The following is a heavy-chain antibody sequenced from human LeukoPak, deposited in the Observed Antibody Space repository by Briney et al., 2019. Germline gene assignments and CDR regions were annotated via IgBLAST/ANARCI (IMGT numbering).Heavy chain of an antibody. CDR1: GFIFSSYA. J-gene: IGHJ4*02. CDR2: TSGSGGST. Sequence: PGGSLRLSCAASGFIFSSYAMSWVRQAPGKGLEWVSGTSGSGGSTYYADTVKGRFTISRDNTRNTLYLQMNRLRAEDTAVYYCAKESSVWYSGAMMNWGQGTLVTASS. V-gene: IGHV3-23*01. CDR3: AKESSVWYSGAMMN. D-gene: IGHD6-19*01.